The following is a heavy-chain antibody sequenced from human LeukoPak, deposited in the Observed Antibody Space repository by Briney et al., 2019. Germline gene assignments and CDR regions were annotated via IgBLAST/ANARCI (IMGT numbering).Heavy chain of an antibody. CDR3: ARDRVVGLGIDNAFDI. J-gene: IGHJ3*02. D-gene: IGHD2-15*01. CDR2: IIPVFGTA. Sequence: SVKVSCKASGGTFSSYAISWVRHAPGQGLEWMGGIIPVFGTANYAQKFQGRVTITADESTSTAYMELSSLRSEDTAVYYCARDRVVGLGIDNAFDIWGHGTMVTVSS. CDR1: GGTFSSYA. V-gene: IGHV1-69*13.